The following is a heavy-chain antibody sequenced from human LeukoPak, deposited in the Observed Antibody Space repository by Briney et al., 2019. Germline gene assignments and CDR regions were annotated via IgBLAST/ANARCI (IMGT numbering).Heavy chain of an antibody. V-gene: IGHV3-33*01. CDR2: VWYDGSNK. CDR3: ARDRLHSSSWYHFDY. CDR1: GFTFSSYG. D-gene: IGHD6-13*01. J-gene: IGHJ4*02. Sequence: PGRSLRLSCTASGFTFSSYGMHWVRQAPGKGLEWVAVVWYDGSNKYYAASVKGRFTISRDNSKNTLYLQMNSLRAEDTAVYYCARDRLHSSSWYHFDYWGQGTLVTVSS.